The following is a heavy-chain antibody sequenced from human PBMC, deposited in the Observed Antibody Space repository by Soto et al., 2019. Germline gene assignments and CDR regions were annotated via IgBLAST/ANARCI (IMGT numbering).Heavy chain of an antibody. D-gene: IGHD5-12*01. J-gene: IGHJ6*03. Sequence: QVQLVQSGAEVKKPGASVTVSCRASGDTFTGYYMHWVRQAPGQGLEWMGWINPNSGVTTYAQKFQGWVTMTRDTSIRTVYMQLSRLRSDDTAVYYCARERGGATATLDYYYFYMDVWGTGTTVTVSS. CDR3: ARERGGATATLDYYYFYMDV. CDR2: INPNSGVT. V-gene: IGHV1-2*04. CDR1: GDTFTGYY.